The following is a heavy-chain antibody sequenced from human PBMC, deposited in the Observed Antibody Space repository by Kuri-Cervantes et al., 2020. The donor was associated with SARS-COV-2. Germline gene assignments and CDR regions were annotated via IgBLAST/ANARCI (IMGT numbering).Heavy chain of an antibody. D-gene: IGHD3-3*01. CDR1: GFALSTSGVG. CDR3: AHTQYYDFWSAQPNWSDP. Sequence: SGPTLVKPTQTLTLTCTFSGFALSTSGVGVSWIRQPPGKALEWPALIYWDDDKRYSPSLRSRLTITKDTSKNQVVLTMTNMDPVDTATYYCAHTQYYDFWSAQPNWSDPWGQGTLVTVSS. V-gene: IGHV2-5*02. CDR2: IYWDDDK. J-gene: IGHJ5*02.